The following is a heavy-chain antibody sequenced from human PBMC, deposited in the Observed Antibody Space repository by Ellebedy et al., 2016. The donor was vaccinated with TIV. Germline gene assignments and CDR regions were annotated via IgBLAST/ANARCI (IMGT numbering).Heavy chain of an antibody. V-gene: IGHV3-21*01. J-gene: IGHJ6*02. CDR2: ISSSSSYI. Sequence: PGGSLRLSCAASGFTFSSYSMNWVRQAPGKGLEWVSSISSSSSYIYYADSVKGRFTISRDNVKNSLYLQMNSLRAEDTAVFYCARESEVGCMDVWGQGTTVTVSS. CDR1: GFTFSSYS. CDR3: ARESEVGCMDV. D-gene: IGHD1-26*01.